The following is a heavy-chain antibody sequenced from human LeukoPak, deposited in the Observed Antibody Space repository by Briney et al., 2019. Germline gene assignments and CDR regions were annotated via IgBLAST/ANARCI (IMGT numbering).Heavy chain of an antibody. CDR3: ARFGWSPGEFDY. Sequence: SSISSSSSYIYYADSVKGRFTISRDNAKNSLYLQMNSLRAEDTAVYYCARFGWSPGEFDYWGQGTLVTVSS. D-gene: IGHD2-15*01. CDR2: ISSSSSYI. J-gene: IGHJ4*02. V-gene: IGHV3-21*01.